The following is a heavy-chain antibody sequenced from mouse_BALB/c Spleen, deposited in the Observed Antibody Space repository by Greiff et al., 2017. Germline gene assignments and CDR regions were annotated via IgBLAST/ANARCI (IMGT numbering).Heavy chain of an antibody. CDR3: ARGYRYDVLFAY. J-gene: IGHJ3*01. Sequence: VQLKESGPGLVKPSQSLSLTCTVTGYSITSDYAWNWIRQFPGNKLEWMGYISYSGSTSYNPSLKSRISITRDTSKNQFFLQLNSVTTEDTATYYCARGYRYDVLFAYWGQGTLVTVSA. D-gene: IGHD2-14*01. CDR1: GYSITSDYA. CDR2: ISYSGST. V-gene: IGHV3-2*02.